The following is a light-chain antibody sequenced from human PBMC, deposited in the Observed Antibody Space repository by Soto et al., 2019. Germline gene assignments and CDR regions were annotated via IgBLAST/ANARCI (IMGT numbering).Light chain of an antibody. Sequence: EVVLTQSPGTLSLSPGERATLSCRASQSVAANYLAWYQQKRGQAPRLLIYGASRRATGIPDRFSGSGSGTDFTLTISRLEPEDFAVYYCQQRSNWPRTFGQGTKVDI. CDR1: QSVAANY. CDR3: QQRSNWPRT. CDR2: GAS. J-gene: IGKJ1*01. V-gene: IGKV3D-20*02.